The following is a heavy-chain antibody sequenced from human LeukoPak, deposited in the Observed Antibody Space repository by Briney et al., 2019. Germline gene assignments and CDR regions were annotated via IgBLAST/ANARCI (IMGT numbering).Heavy chain of an antibody. D-gene: IGHD5-12*01. Sequence: GGSLRLSCAASGFTFSSYAMSWVRRAPGKGLEWVSSISNSGGRTFYTDSVKGRFTISRDNSKITLYLQMNSLRAEDTAVYYCAKSYNGYESKPDYWGQGTLVTVSS. J-gene: IGHJ4*02. V-gene: IGHV3-23*01. CDR1: GFTFSSYA. CDR2: ISNSGGRT. CDR3: AKSYNGYESKPDY.